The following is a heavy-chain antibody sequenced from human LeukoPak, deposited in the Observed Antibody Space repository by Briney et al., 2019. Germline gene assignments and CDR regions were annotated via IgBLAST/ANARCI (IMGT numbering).Heavy chain of an antibody. V-gene: IGHV3-11*01. Sequence: GSLKPSCAASGFTFSYYYMSWIRQAPGKGLEWVSYISSSGSTIYYADSVKGRFTISRDNAKNSLYLQMNSLRAEDTAVYYCARDLMGVAASDPWGQGTLVTVSS. CDR2: ISSSGSTI. J-gene: IGHJ5*02. D-gene: IGHD6-13*01. CDR3: ARDLMGVAASDP. CDR1: GFTFSYYY.